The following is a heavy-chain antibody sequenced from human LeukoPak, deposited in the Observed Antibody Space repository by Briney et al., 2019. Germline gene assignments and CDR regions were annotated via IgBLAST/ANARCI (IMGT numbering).Heavy chain of an antibody. CDR3: AKDVPTAYFDY. Sequence: GGSLRLSCAASGFTFSNYGMHWVRQAPGKGLEWVAFVRYDETTKFYADSVKGRFTISRDNSKTTLYLQMNSLRAEDTPVYYCAKDVPTAYFDYWGQGTLVTVSS. CDR2: VRYDETTK. CDR1: GFTFSNYG. D-gene: IGHD2-2*01. J-gene: IGHJ4*02. V-gene: IGHV3-30*02.